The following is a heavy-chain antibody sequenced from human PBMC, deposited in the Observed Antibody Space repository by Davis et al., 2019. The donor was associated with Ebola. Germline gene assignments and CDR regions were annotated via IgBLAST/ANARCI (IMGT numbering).Heavy chain of an antibody. CDR2: IHYSGST. D-gene: IGHD4-23*01. J-gene: IGHJ4*02. V-gene: IGHV4-30-4*01. CDR1: GGSFSDYY. Sequence: PSETLSLTCAVYGGSFSDYYWSWIRQPPGKGLEWIGYIHYSGSTYYNPSLKSRVTISGDTSKNQFSLKLRSVTAADTAVCYCARDRVNHFDCWGQGTLVTVSS. CDR3: ARDRVNHFDC.